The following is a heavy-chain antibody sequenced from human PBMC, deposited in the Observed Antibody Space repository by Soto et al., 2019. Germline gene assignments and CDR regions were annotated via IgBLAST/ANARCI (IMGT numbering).Heavy chain of an antibody. V-gene: IGHV4-34*01. Sequence: SETLSLTCAVYGGSFSGYYWSWIRQPPGKGLEWIGEINHSGSTNYNPSLKSRVTISVDTSKNQFSLKLSSVTAADTAVYYCARAARVSGYGMDVWGQGTTVTVSS. CDR3: ARAARVSGYGMDV. CDR2: INHSGST. CDR1: GGSFSGYY. J-gene: IGHJ6*02. D-gene: IGHD6-6*01.